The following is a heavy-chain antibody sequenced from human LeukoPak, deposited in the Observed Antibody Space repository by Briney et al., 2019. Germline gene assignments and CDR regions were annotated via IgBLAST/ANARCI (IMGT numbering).Heavy chain of an antibody. CDR3: ARGFWTGSRGYFDY. J-gene: IGHJ4*02. CDR2: INHSGST. V-gene: IGHV4-34*01. CDR1: GGSFSGYY. D-gene: IGHD3/OR15-3a*01. Sequence: SETLSLTCAVYGGSFSGYYWSWLRQPPGKGLEWIGEINHSGSTNYNPSLKSRVTISVDTSKNQFSLKLSSVTAADTAVYYCARGFWTGSRGYFDYWGQGTLVTVSS.